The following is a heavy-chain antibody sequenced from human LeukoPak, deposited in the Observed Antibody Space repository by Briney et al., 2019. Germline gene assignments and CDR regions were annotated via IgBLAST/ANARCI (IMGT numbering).Heavy chain of an antibody. J-gene: IGHJ6*02. CDR2: ISAYNGHT. V-gene: IGHV1-18*01. D-gene: IGHD1-26*01. CDR3: ARAGVVGDPAWVDV. Sequence: GASVTVSCTASGYTFTSYGVSWVRQAPGQGVEWLGWISAYNGHTNYAQNLQGRVIMTTDTSTSTAYMELRSLRSDDTAVYYCARAGVVGDPAWVDVWGQGTTVTVSS. CDR1: GYTFTSYG.